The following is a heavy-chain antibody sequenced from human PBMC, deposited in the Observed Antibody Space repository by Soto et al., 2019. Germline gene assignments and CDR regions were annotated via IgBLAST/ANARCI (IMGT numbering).Heavy chain of an antibody. Sequence: QVQLVQSGAEVKKPGASVKVSCKAPGYTFTSYGVSWVRQAPGQGLEWMGWISAYNGNTNYAQKLQGRVNMPTDKPKSTAYMELRSLRSDDTAVYYCARDYDILTGYSIGWFDPWGQGTLVTVSS. V-gene: IGHV1-18*01. J-gene: IGHJ5*02. CDR1: GYTFTSYG. CDR2: ISAYNGNT. CDR3: ARDYDILTGYSIGWFDP. D-gene: IGHD3-9*01.